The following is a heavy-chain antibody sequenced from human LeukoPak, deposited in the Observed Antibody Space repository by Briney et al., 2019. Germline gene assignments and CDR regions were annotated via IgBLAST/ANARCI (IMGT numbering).Heavy chain of an antibody. CDR1: GYTFTGYY. CDR3: ARDRYPPLYCSSTSCFYFDY. CDR2: INPNSGGT. D-gene: IGHD2-2*01. Sequence: ASVKVSCKASGYTFTGYYMHWVRQAPGQGLEWMGWINPNSGGTNYAQKFQGRVTMTRDTSISTAYMELSRLRSDDTAVYYCARDRYPPLYCSSTSCFYFDYWGQGTLVTVSS. J-gene: IGHJ4*02. V-gene: IGHV1-2*02.